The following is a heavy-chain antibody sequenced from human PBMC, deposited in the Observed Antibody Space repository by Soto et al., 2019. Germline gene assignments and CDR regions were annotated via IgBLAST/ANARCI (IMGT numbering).Heavy chain of an antibody. Sequence: QVQLVQSGAEVKKPGASVKVSCKASGYTFTSYAMHWVRQAPGQRLEWMGWINAGNGNTKYSQKFQGRVTINRDTSASTAYMELSSLRSEDTAVYYCARNREYSSSSGFDPWGQGTLVTVSS. CDR3: ARNREYSSSSGFDP. V-gene: IGHV1-3*01. D-gene: IGHD6-6*01. CDR2: INAGNGNT. CDR1: GYTFTSYA. J-gene: IGHJ5*02.